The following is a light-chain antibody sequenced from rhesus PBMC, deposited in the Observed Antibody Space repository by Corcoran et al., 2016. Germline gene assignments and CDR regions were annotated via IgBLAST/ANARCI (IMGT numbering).Light chain of an antibody. V-gene: IGKV1-22*01. CDR1: QGISSW. CDR2: KAA. Sequence: DIQMTQSPSSLSASVGDTVTITCRASQGISSWLAWYQQKPAKAPKLLFYKAASLHSGVPSRFSGSGSWTECTRTISSLQSEDLATYYCQQYVSRPLTFGGGTKVELK. J-gene: IGKJ4*01. CDR3: QQYVSRPLT.